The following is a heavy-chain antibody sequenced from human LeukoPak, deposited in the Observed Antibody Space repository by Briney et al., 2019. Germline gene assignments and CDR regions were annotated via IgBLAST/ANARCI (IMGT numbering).Heavy chain of an antibody. CDR2: INHSGST. CDR3: ARRGHHLVDDY. V-gene: IGHV4-34*01. Sequence: PETLSLTCAVYGGSFSGYYWSWIRQPPGEGLEWIGEINHSGSTNYNPSLKSRVTISVDTSRNQFSLKLSSVTAADTAVYYCARRGHHLVDDYWGQGTLVTVSS. D-gene: IGHD3-10*01. J-gene: IGHJ4*02. CDR1: GGSFSGYY.